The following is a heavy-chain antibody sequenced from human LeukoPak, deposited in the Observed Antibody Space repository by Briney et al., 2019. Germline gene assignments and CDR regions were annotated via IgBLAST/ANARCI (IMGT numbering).Heavy chain of an antibody. CDR2: IYYSGST. D-gene: IGHD5-18*01. CDR1: GCSISSHY. J-gene: IGHJ4*02. CDR3: ARVPLEDSYGLIFDY. V-gene: IGHV4-59*11. Sequence: SETLSLTCPASGCSISSHYWSWIRQPPGKGLDWIGYIYYSGSTNYNPSLKSRVTISLDTSKNQFSLKLSSVTAADTAVYYRARVPLEDSYGLIFDYWGQGTLVTVSS.